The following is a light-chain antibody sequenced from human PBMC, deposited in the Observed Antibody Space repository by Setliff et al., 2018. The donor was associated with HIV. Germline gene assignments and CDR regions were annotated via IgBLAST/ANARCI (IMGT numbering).Light chain of an antibody. CDR2: VVS. J-gene: IGLJ2*01. CDR1: SSDVGGYDY. V-gene: IGLV2-14*03. Sequence: LAQPASVSGSPGQSITISCTGASSDVGGYDYVSWYQQHPGKAPKLIIYVVSNRPSGVSNRFSGSKSGNTASLTISGLQAEDEADYYCTSSTGSVILFGGGTKVTVL. CDR3: TSSTGSVIL.